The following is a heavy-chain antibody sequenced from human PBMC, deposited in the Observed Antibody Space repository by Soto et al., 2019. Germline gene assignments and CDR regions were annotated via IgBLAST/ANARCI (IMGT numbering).Heavy chain of an antibody. CDR3: ARAGYSSADYLNS. CDR2: IYYSGST. V-gene: IGHV4-39*01. CDR1: GGCIRSSSYY. Sequence: TSETLSLTCTVCGGCIRSSSYYWGWIRQPPGKGLEWMGRIYYSGSTDYNPSLKIRGTISVDTSKKQCSRKLASVTATVTAVYYCARAGYSSADYLNSWGKGTLVTVSS. D-gene: IGHD6-19*01. J-gene: IGHJ4*02.